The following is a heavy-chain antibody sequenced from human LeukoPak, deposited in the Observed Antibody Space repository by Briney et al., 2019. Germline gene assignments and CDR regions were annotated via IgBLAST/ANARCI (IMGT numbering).Heavy chain of an antibody. D-gene: IGHD2-15*01. Sequence: GGSLRLSCAASGFTLSSYGMGWVRQAPGKGLGWVAVISYDGSNKYYAESGKGRFTISRENSKNTLYLQMNILRAKDTAVYYCARDFLDYGGSNCSGCSCYYYYGMDVWGQGTTVTVSS. CDR3: ARDFLDYGGSNCSGCSCYYYYGMDV. J-gene: IGHJ6*02. CDR2: ISYDGSNK. CDR1: GFTLSSYG. V-gene: IGHV3-30*19.